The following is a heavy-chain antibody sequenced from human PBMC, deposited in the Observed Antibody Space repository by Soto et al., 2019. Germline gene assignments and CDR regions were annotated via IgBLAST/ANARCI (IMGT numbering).Heavy chain of an antibody. CDR1: GGTFSSYT. D-gene: IGHD4-17*01. CDR3: ARPRYGDSTSEFDY. J-gene: IGHJ4*02. V-gene: IGHV1-69*02. CDR2: IIPILGIA. Sequence: ASVKVSCKASGGTFSSYTISWVRQAPGQGLEWMGRIIPILGIANYAQKFQGRATITADKSTSTAYMELSSLRSEDTAVYYCARPRYGDSTSEFDYWGQGTLVTVSS.